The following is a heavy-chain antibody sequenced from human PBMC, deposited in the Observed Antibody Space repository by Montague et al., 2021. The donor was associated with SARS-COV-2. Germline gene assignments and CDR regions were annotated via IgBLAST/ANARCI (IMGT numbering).Heavy chain of an antibody. V-gene: IGHV4-39*02. CDR2: IYYSGTT. CDR3: ARGMIRGVTTPFDY. J-gene: IGHJ4*02. Sequence: SETLSLTCSVSSGSIISSGYYWVWIRQPPGKELDWIGYIYYSGTTYYTPSLQGRGTISADTSKNHLSLRLSSVTAADTSVYFCARGMIRGVTTPFDYWGQGSQVTVSS. D-gene: IGHD3-10*01. CDR1: SGSIISSGYY.